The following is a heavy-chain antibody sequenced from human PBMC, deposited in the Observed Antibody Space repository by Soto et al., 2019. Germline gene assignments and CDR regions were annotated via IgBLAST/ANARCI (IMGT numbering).Heavy chain of an antibody. V-gene: IGHV4-61*01. CDR1: GGPVSSGSYY. Sequence: SETLSLTCTVSGGPVSSGSYYWNWIRQPPGKGLEWIAYVYYSGTTNYNPALKSRVTISVDTSKSQLSLKLRSVTAADTAVYYCARHDGFSSGWIFDYWGHGTLVTVSS. CDR3: ARHDGFSSGWIFDY. CDR2: VYYSGTT. D-gene: IGHD6-19*01. J-gene: IGHJ4*01.